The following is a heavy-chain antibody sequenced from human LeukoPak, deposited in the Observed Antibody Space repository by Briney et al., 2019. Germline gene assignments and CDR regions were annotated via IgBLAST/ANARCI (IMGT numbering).Heavy chain of an antibody. D-gene: IGHD2-2*01. Sequence: PSQTLSLTCTVSGGSISSGGYYWSWIRQHPGKGLEWIGYIYYSGSTYYNPSLKSRVTISVDTSKKQFSLKLSSVTAADTAVYYCARFSTSLSYMGGRAFDIWGQGTMVTVSS. V-gene: IGHV4-31*03. CDR2: IYYSGST. CDR3: ARFSTSLSYMGGRAFDI. J-gene: IGHJ3*02. CDR1: GGSISSGGYY.